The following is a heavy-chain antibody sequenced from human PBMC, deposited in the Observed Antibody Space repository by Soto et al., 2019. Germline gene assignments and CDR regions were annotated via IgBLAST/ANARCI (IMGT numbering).Heavy chain of an antibody. CDR1: GGTFSSYA. Sequence: SVKVSCKASGGTFSSYAISWVRQAPGQGLEWMGGIIPIFGTANYAQKFQGRVTITADESTSTAYMELSRPRSEDTAVYYCARVLESSGYYPQGAFDIWGQGTMVTVSS. J-gene: IGHJ3*02. D-gene: IGHD3-22*01. CDR3: ARVLESSGYYPQGAFDI. V-gene: IGHV1-69*13. CDR2: IIPIFGTA.